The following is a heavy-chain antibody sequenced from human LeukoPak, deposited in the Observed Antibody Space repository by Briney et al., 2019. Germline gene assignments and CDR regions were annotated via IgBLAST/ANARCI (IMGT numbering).Heavy chain of an antibody. CDR2: IHYSGNT. CDR1: GGSTSSSNYY. V-gene: IGHV4-39*01. CDR3: ARAGGVYAIFDY. Sequence: SETLSLTCTVSGGSTSSSNYYWGWIRQPPGKGLEWIGGIHYSGNTYYNPSLKSRVTISVDTSKNQFSLKLSSVTAADTAVYYCARAGGVYAIFDYWGQGTLVTVSS. D-gene: IGHD2-8*01. J-gene: IGHJ4*02.